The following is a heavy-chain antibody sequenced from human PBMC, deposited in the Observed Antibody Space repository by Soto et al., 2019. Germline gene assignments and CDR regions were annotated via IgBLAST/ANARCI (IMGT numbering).Heavy chain of an antibody. V-gene: IGHV1-69*01. D-gene: IGHD3-9*01. J-gene: IGHJ6*02. CDR2: IIPIFGTA. CDR3: ARGVGRVLRYFESGMDV. Sequence: QVQLVQSGAEVKKPGSSVKVSCKASGGTFSSYAISWVRQAPGQWLEWMGGIIPIFGTANYAQKFQGRVTITADESTSTAYMELSSLRSEDTAVYYCARGVGRVLRYFESGMDVWGQGTTVTVSS. CDR1: GGTFSSYA.